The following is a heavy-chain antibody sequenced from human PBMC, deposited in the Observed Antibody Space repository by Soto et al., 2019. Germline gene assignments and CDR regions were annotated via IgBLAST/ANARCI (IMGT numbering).Heavy chain of an antibody. CDR1: GFTFSGSA. CDR2: IRSKANSYAT. CDR3: TRPKTDSYYDFWSGSGYGYWFDP. V-gene: IGHV3-73*01. J-gene: IGHJ5*02. Sequence: PGGSLRLSCAASGFTFSGSAMHWVRQASGKGLEWVGRIRSKANSYATAYAASVKGRFTISRDDSKNTAYLQMNSLKTEDTAVYYCTRPKTDSYYDFWSGSGYGYWFDPWGQGTLVTVSS. D-gene: IGHD3-3*01.